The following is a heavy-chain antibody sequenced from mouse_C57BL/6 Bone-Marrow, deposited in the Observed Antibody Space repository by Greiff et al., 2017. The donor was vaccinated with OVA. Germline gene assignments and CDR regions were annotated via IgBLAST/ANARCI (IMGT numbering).Heavy chain of an antibody. V-gene: IGHV1-50*01. CDR2: IDPSDSYT. CDR1: GYTFTSYW. CDR3: AREGGYYVAWFAY. J-gene: IGHJ3*01. D-gene: IGHD2-3*01. Sequence: QVQLQQPGAELVKPGASVKLSCKASGYTFTSYWMQWVKQRPGQGLEWIGEIDPSDSYTNYNQKFKGKATLTVDTSSSTAYMQLSSLTSEDSAVYYCAREGGYYVAWFAYWGQGTLVTVSA.